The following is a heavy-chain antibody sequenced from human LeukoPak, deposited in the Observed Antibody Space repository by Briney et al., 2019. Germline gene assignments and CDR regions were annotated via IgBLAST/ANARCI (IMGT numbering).Heavy chain of an antibody. CDR3: AKSTGSGSYYPPPPPPDDY. D-gene: IGHD3-10*01. Sequence: GGSLRLSCAASGFTFSSYAMSWVRQAPGKGLEWVSAISGSGGSTYYADSVKGRFTISRDNSKNTLYLQMNSLRAEDTAVYYCAKSTGSGSYYPPPPPPDDYWGQGTLVTVSS. V-gene: IGHV3-23*01. CDR1: GFTFSSYA. J-gene: IGHJ4*02. CDR2: ISGSGGST.